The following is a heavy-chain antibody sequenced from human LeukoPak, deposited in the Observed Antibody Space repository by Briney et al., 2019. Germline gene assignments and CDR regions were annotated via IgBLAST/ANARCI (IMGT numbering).Heavy chain of an antibody. CDR2: IFHTGSS. Sequence: PSETLSLTCTVSDYSISSGYFWTWIRQPPGKGLEWIGSIFHTGSSYYNPSLKSPVATSVDTSKNQFSLELSSVTAADTAVYYCARDLGLTISDNWFDPWGQGTLVTVSS. D-gene: IGHD3-3*01. V-gene: IGHV4-38-2*02. CDR1: DYSISSGYF. CDR3: ARDLGLTISDNWFDP. J-gene: IGHJ5*02.